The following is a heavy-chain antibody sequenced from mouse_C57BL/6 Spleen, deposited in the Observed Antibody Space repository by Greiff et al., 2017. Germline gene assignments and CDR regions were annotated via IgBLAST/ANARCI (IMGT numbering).Heavy chain of an antibody. J-gene: IGHJ3*01. D-gene: IGHD1-1*01. V-gene: IGHV1-59*01. CDR3: ARSSPNYSWFAY. CDR2: IDPSDSYT. CDR1: GYTFTSYW. Sequence: VQLQQPGAELVRPGTSVKLSCKASGYTFTSYWMHWVKQRPGQGLEWIGVIDPSDSYTNYNQKFKGKATLTVDTSSSTAYMQLSSLTSEDSAVYYCARSSPNYSWFAYWGQGTLVTVSA.